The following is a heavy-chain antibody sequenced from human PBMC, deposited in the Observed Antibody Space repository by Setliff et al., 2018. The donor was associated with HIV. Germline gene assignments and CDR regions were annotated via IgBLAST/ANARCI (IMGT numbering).Heavy chain of an antibody. D-gene: IGHD3-9*01. CDR1: GGTDNTHA. CDR2: YIPTLHIT. V-gene: IGHV1-69*10. CDR3: ARGGTYFERWFPPTYYMDL. J-gene: IGHJ6*03. Sequence: ASVKVSCKASGGTDNTHALNWVRLAPGQGLEWMGGYIPTLHITRYAENIDRGRVTISADTSTNTIYLDLRGLRFQDTAVYYCARGGTYFERWFPPTYYMDLWGEGTSVTVSS.